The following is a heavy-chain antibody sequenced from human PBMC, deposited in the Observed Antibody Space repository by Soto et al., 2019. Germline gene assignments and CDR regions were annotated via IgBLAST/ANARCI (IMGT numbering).Heavy chain of an antibody. D-gene: IGHD4-17*01. CDR3: GKYTPVTASS. Sequence: PGGSLRLSCAASGFIFRDFAMSWVRQAPGKGLEWVAYITASGDRTSYADSVKGRLIISRDNAKNTLFLQMTSLRAEDTALYYCGKYTPVTASSWGQGSRVTVSS. CDR2: ITASGDRT. J-gene: IGHJ5*02. V-gene: IGHV3-23*01. CDR1: GFIFRDFA.